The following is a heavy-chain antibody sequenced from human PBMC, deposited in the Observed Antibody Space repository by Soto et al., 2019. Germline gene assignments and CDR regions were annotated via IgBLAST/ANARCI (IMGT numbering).Heavy chain of an antibody. V-gene: IGHV2-5*02. Sequence: QITLKESGPTLVRPTQTLTLTCTVSGFSLDTWGVGVGWIRQPPGKAPEWLALIYWDDDKRYSPSLKNRLTSTTDTSQHQVVLTVTNMDPVDTVTYYCARALGSWGAYYFDHWGQGTLVPVSS. CDR1: GFSLDTWGVG. J-gene: IGHJ4*02. CDR2: IYWDDDK. D-gene: IGHD3-16*01. CDR3: ARALGSWGAYYFDH.